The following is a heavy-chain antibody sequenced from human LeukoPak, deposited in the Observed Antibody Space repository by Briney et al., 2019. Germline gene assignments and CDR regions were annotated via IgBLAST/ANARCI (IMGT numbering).Heavy chain of an antibody. CDR3: GHLIEGSFDY. D-gene: IGHD2-21*01. CDR1: GFSLSTSGVG. CDR2: IYWDDDK. J-gene: IGHJ4*02. Sequence: GPRLVTATQPLTLICTFPGFSLSTSGVGVGCIRQPPGKALVCLALIYWDDDKRYSPSLKSRLTITNDTSKKQVVLTMTNMDPGDIATYYCGHLIEGSFDYWGQGTLVTVSS. V-gene: IGHV2-5*02.